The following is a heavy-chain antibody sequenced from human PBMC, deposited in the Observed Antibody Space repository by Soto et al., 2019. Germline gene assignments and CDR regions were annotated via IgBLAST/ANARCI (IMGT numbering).Heavy chain of an antibody. D-gene: IGHD3-22*01. CDR3: AGLYYYDSSGYPTGGAFDI. CDR1: GYSFTSYW. J-gene: IGHJ3*02. Sequence: PGESLKISCQGSGYSFTSYWIGWVRQKPGKGLEWMGIIYPGDSDTRYSPSFQGQVTISADKSISTAYLQWSSLKASDTAMYYCAGLYYYDSSGYPTGGAFDIWGQGTMVTVSS. CDR2: IYPGDSDT. V-gene: IGHV5-51*01.